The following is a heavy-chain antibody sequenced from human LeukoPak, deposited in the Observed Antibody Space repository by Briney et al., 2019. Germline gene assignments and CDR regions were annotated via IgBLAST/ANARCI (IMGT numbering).Heavy chain of an antibody. D-gene: IGHD4-17*01. CDR1: GFTFSTYG. Sequence: GGSLRLSCAASGFTFSTYGIHWVRQAPGKGLEWVAFIRYDGTNKWYADSAKGRFTISRDNSKNMLYLQMNSLRAEDTAVYHCAKDRDYGDYPSAYYYYMDVWGKGTTVTVSS. V-gene: IGHV3-30*02. CDR3: AKDRDYGDYPSAYYYYMDV. J-gene: IGHJ6*03. CDR2: IRYDGTNK.